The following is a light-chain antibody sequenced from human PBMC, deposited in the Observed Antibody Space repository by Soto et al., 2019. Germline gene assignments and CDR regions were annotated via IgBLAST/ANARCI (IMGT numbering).Light chain of an antibody. Sequence: DIQMTQSPSSLSASVGDRVTITCRASQSISRNLNWYQQKPGKAPKLLIYAASSLQSGVPSRFSGSGSGTDFTLSISSLRPEDFATYYCQQSYSTPYTFGQGNKLE. V-gene: IGKV1-39*01. CDR2: AAS. J-gene: IGKJ2*01. CDR3: QQSYSTPYT. CDR1: QSISRN.